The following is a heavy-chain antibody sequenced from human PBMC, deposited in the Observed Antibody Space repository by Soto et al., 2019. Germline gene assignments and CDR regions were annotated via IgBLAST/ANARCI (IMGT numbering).Heavy chain of an antibody. CDR1: GFSFSSHS. D-gene: IGHD6-25*01. CDR2: ISSWSETV. CDR3: TRDIAERLDGY. V-gene: IGHV3-48*02. Sequence: GGSLRLSCAASGFSFSSHSMNWVRQAPGKGLEWVSYISSWSETVYYADSVKGRFTISRDNAKNSLYLQIHGLTDEDTAVYYCTRDIAERLDGYWGQGTLVTVSS. J-gene: IGHJ4*02.